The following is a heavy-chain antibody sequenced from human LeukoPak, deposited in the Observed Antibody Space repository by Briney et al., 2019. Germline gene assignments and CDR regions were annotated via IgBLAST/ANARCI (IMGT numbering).Heavy chain of an antibody. CDR1: GGSFSGYE. D-gene: IGHD5-18*01. Sequence: SETLSLTCAVYGGSFSGYEWNWIRQPPGKGLEWIGEINDSGSTKYNPSLKSRVTISVDTSKNQFSLKLSSVTAADTAVYYCASDPSIYSYGPFDYWGQGTLVTVSS. CDR3: ASDPSIYSYGPFDY. CDR2: INDSGST. V-gene: IGHV4-34*01. J-gene: IGHJ4*02.